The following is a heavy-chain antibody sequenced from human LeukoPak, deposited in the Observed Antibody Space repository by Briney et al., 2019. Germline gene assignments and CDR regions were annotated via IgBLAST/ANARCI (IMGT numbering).Heavy chain of an antibody. CDR2: VYYTGYT. CDR1: GGSVSSSTYY. V-gene: IGHV4-39*01. J-gene: IGHJ4*02. D-gene: IGHD3-22*01. CDR3: ARHDYDSSGYRRDYYFDY. Sequence: SETLSLTCGVCGGSVSSSTYYWGWFRRPPGKGLEWVGSVYYTGYTYYNPSLKSRLTMSVDTSKNRFSLRLSSVTAADTAIYYCARHDYDSSGYRRDYYFDYWGQGTLVTVSS.